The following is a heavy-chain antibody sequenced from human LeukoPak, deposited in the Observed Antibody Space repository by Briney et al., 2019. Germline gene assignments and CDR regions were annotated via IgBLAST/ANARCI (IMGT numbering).Heavy chain of an antibody. CDR3: AREAGENYDSSGYYFRYFQH. CDR1: GNTFTGFY. V-gene: IGHV1-2*02. D-gene: IGHD3-22*01. Sequence: GASVKVSCKASGNTFTGFYMHWVRQAPGQGLEWMGWINPDTGTTDCSQKFQGRVTLTRDTSITTAYMDLSGLTSDDTAVYYCAREAGENYDSSGYYFRYFQHWGQGTLVTVSS. J-gene: IGHJ1*01. CDR2: INPDTGTT.